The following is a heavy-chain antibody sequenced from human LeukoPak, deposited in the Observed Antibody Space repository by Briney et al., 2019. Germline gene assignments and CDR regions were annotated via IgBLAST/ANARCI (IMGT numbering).Heavy chain of an antibody. D-gene: IGHD2-2*01. J-gene: IGHJ4*02. CDR2: VYNSGST. Sequence: SETLSLTCTVSGGSISSSLYYWGWIRQPPGKGLEWIGSVYNSGSTYYNPSLQSRVTISVDTSKNQFSLRLNSVTAADTAVYYCARDSSSSRPNFDYWGQGTLVTVSS. CDR3: ARDSSSSRPNFDY. V-gene: IGHV4-39*07. CDR1: GGSISSSLYY.